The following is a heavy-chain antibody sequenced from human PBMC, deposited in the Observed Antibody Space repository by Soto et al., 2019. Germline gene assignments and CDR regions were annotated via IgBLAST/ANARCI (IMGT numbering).Heavy chain of an antibody. Sequence: EVQLVESGGGLVQPGGSLRLSCAASGFTFSSYDMHWVRQATGKGLEWVSAIGTAGDTYYPGSVKGRFTISRENAKNSLYLQMNSLRAEDTAVYYCARDAIGCGGDCFPYFDYWGQGTLVTVSS. CDR1: GFTFSSYD. D-gene: IGHD2-21*02. CDR3: ARDAIGCGGDCFPYFDY. CDR2: IGTAGDT. V-gene: IGHV3-13*01. J-gene: IGHJ4*02.